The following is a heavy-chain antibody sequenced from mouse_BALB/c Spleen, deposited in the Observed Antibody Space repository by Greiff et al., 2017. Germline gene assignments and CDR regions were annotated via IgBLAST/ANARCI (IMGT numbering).Heavy chain of an antibody. Sequence: QVQLKQSGPELVKPGASVRISCKASGYTFTSYYIHWVKQRPGQGLEWIGWIYPGNVNTKYNEKFKGKATLTADKSSSTAYMQLSSLTSEDSAVYFCARTITTDAMDYWGQGTSVTVSS. CDR1: GYTFTSYY. CDR3: ARTITTDAMDY. J-gene: IGHJ4*01. D-gene: IGHD1-2*01. V-gene: IGHV1S56*01. CDR2: IYPGNVNT.